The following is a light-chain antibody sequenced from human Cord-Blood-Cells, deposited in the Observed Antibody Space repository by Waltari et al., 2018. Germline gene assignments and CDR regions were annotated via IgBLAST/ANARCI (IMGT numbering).Light chain of an antibody. J-gene: IGKJ1*01. Sequence: DIQMTQSPSSLSASVGDRFTITCRASQSISSYLNWDQQKPGKAPKLLIYAASSLQSGVPSRFSGSGSGTDFTLTISSLQPEDFATYYCQQSYSTPRTFGQGTKVEIK. V-gene: IGKV1-39*01. CDR3: QQSYSTPRT. CDR1: QSISSY. CDR2: AAS.